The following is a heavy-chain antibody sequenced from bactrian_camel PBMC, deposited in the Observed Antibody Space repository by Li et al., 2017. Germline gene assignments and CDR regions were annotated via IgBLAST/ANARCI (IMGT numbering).Heavy chain of an antibody. Sequence: VQLVESGGGSVQIGGSLTLACAASRGFDDANAEWGWFRQAPGKEREGVAGIYIGGTTTYYADAVEGRFTISKDSRDFLNLEMNSLKPEDTATYYCAADPGAGCYTWFPADYDYWGQGTQVTVS. D-gene: IGHD2*01. CDR3: AADPGAGCYTWFPADYDY. J-gene: IGHJ4*01. V-gene: IGHV3S1*01. CDR1: RGFDDANA. CDR2: IYIGGTTT.